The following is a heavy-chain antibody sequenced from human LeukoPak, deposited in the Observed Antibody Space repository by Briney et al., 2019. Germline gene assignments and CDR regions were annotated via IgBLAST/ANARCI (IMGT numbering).Heavy chain of an antibody. V-gene: IGHV1-46*01. Sequence: ASVKVSCKASGYTFTSYYMHWGRQAPGQGLEWMGIINPSGGSTSYAQKFQGRVTMTRDTSTSTVYMELSSLRSEDTAVYYCARSYDSSGYYGRYWFDYWGQGTLVTVSS. CDR1: GYTFTSYY. J-gene: IGHJ4*02. CDR2: INPSGGST. CDR3: ARSYDSSGYYGRYWFDY. D-gene: IGHD3-22*01.